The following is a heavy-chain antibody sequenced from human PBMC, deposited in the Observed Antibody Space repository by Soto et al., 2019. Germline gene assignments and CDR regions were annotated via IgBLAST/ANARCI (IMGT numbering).Heavy chain of an antibody. J-gene: IGHJ4*02. D-gene: IGHD6-19*01. V-gene: IGHV1-46*01. CDR2: INPSGGST. CDR1: GYTFTSYY. CDR3: ARARGAVAGFDY. Sequence: QVQLVQSGAEVKKPGASVKVSCKASGYTFTSYYMHWVRQAPGQGLEWMGIINPSGGSTSYAQKFQGRVTMTRDTSASTVYMELSSLRSEDTAVYYCARARGAVAGFDYWGQGTLVTVSS.